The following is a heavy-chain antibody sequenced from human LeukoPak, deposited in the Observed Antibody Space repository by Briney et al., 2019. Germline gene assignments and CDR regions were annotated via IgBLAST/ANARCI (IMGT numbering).Heavy chain of an antibody. Sequence: SETLSLTCAVSGASMNTHYWSWIRQPPGKGLEWIGYMLDTVTTKDNPSLKSRFTLSADTSKNQFSLRLTSVTAADTAVYYCARVAPPSGWPDAFDIWGQGTMVTVSS. CDR3: ARVAPPSGWPDAFDI. V-gene: IGHV4-59*11. J-gene: IGHJ3*02. CDR2: MLDTVTT. CDR1: GASMNTHY. D-gene: IGHD3-10*01.